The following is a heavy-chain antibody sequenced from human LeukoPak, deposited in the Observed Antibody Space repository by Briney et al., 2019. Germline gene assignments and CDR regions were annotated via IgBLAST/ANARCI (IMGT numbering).Heavy chain of an antibody. Sequence: ASVKVSCKASGYSLTSHYMHWVRQAPGQGLEWMGLINPRGTSTIYAEKFQGRIIMTRDMSTTTDYMELSSLKSDDTAVYYCARDNSIHERGWWFDPWGQGTLVTVSS. V-gene: IGHV1-46*01. D-gene: IGHD4-23*01. CDR3: ARDNSIHERGWWFDP. CDR2: INPRGTST. J-gene: IGHJ5*02. CDR1: GYSLTSHY.